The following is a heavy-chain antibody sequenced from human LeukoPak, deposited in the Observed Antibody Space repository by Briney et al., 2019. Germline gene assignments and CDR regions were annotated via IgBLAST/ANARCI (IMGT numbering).Heavy chain of an antibody. Sequence: GGSLRLSCLTSGFIFTDYSMNWVRQAPGKGLEWVSYSSSSSTIYYADSVKGRFTISRDNAKNSLYLQMNSLRAEDTAVYYCAREGPKYVWGSYYFDYWGQGTLVTVSS. V-gene: IGHV3-48*04. J-gene: IGHJ4*02. D-gene: IGHD3-16*01. CDR1: GFIFTDYS. CDR3: AREGPKYVWGSYYFDY. CDR2: SSSSSTI.